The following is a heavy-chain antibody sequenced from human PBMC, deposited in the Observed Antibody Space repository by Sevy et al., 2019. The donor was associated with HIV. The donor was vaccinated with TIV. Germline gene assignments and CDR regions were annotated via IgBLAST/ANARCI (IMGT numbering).Heavy chain of an antibody. CDR3: ARDRLNIAAAGPRGAFDI. V-gene: IGHV3-21*01. Sequence: GGSLRLSCAASGFTFNKYSMNWVRQAPGKGLEWVSSISSSSSFIYYADSVKGRFNISRDNAKNSLYLQMNSLRAEDTALYSCARDRLNIAAAGPRGAFDIWGQGTMVTVSS. J-gene: IGHJ3*02. CDR1: GFTFNKYS. D-gene: IGHD6-13*01. CDR2: ISSSSSFI.